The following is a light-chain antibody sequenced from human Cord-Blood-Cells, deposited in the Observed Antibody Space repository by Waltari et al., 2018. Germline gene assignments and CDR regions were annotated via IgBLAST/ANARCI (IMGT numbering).Light chain of an antibody. CDR3: SSYTSSSTL. J-gene: IGLJ1*01. CDR2: DVS. V-gene: IGLV2-14*01. Sequence: QSALTQPASVSGSPGPSLTISCTGPSSDVGGYNYVSWYQQHPGKAPKLMIYDVSNRPSGVSNRSSGSKSGNTASLTISGLQAEDEADYYCSSYTSSSTLFGTGTKVTVL. CDR1: SSDVGGYNY.